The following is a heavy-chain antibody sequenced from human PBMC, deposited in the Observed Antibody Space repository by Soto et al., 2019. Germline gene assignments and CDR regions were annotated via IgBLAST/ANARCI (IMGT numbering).Heavy chain of an antibody. CDR3: ARDVGSGGRSFDI. Sequence: SETLSLTCTVSGVSISSGDYYLSWIRQPPGKGLEWIGYIYYSGSTYYNPSLKSRVTISVDTSKNQFSLKLSSVTAADTAVYYCARDVGSGGRSFDIWGQGTMVTVSS. V-gene: IGHV4-30-4*01. CDR1: GVSISSGDYY. D-gene: IGHD3-10*01. CDR2: IYYSGST. J-gene: IGHJ3*02.